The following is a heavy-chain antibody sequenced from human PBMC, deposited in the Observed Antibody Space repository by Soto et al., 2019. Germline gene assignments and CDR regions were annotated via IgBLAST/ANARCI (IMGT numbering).Heavy chain of an antibody. D-gene: IGHD1-1*01. CDR1: GYSFTDDY. CDR2: ITPNSGGT. Sequence: HVQLVQSGAEVKKPGASVKGSCKASGYSFTDDYIHWVRQAPGQGLEWRGWITPNSGGTNYAQKFQGRVTMTRDTSISPAYMARSRLRSDDTAVYYCARDSTQHWSFVENWFDPWGQVTLVTVSA. V-gene: IGHV1-2*02. CDR3: ARDSTQHWSFVENWFDP. J-gene: IGHJ5*02.